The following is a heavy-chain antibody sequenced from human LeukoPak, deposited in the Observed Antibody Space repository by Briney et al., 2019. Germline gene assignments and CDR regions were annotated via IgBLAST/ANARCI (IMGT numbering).Heavy chain of an antibody. J-gene: IGHJ4*02. V-gene: IGHV3-7*04. D-gene: IGHD3-10*01. CDR3: ARDCCASGSHDY. CDR1: GFTFTSHA. CDR2: INQDGSVE. Sequence: GGSLRLSCAASGFTFTSHAMSWVRQAPGEGLEWVANINQDGSVEHYVDSVKGRFTISRDNAKNSLYLQMNTLGAEDTAVYYCARDCCASGSHDYWGQGALVTVSS.